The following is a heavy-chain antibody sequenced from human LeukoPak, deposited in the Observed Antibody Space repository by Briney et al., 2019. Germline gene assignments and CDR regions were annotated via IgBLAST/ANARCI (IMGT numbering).Heavy chain of an antibody. CDR3: ARDARISVVVPAAKGFDY. CDR1: GGSISSYY. V-gene: IGHV4-59*08. Sequence: PSETLSLTCTVSGGSISSYYWSWIRQPPGKGLEWIGSIYQSGSTYYNPSLKSRVTISVDTSKNQFSLKLSSVTAADTAVYYCARDARISVVVPAAKGFDYWGQGTLVTVSS. J-gene: IGHJ4*02. CDR2: IYQSGST. D-gene: IGHD2-2*01.